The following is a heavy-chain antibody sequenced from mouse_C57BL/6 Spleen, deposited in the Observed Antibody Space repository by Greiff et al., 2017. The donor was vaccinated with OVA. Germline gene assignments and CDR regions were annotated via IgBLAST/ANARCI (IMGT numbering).Heavy chain of an antibody. CDR2: ISDGGSYT. Sequence: EVQGVESGGGLVKPGGSLKLSCAASGFTFSSYAMSWVRQTPEKRLEWVATISDGGSYTYYPDNVKGRFTISRDNAKNNLYLQMSHLKSEDTAMYYCARDGGLTGNSSFDYWGQGTTLTVSS. V-gene: IGHV5-4*01. CDR3: ARDGGLTGNSSFDY. D-gene: IGHD4-1*01. J-gene: IGHJ2*01. CDR1: GFTFSSYA.